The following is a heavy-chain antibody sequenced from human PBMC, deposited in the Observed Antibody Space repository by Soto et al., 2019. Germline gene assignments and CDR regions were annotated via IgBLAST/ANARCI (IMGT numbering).Heavy chain of an antibody. D-gene: IGHD6-19*01. J-gene: IGHJ4*02. V-gene: IGHV3-30*18. CDR3: AKDRYSSGCVY. CDR1: GFTFSSYG. Sequence: QVQLVESGGGVVQPGRSLRLSCAASGFTFSSYGMHWVRQAPGKGLEWVAVISYDGSNKYYADSVKGRFTISRDNSKNTLYLQMNSLRAEHTAVYYCAKDRYSSGCVYWGQGTLVTVSS. CDR2: ISYDGSNK.